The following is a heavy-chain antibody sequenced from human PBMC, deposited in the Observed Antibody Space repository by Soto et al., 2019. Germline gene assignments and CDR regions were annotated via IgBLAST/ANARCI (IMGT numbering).Heavy chain of an antibody. CDR1: GYTFTTYE. J-gene: IGHJ6*02. V-gene: IGHV1-8*01. CDR3: ARDTAPSDV. Sequence: ASVKVSKASGYTFTTYEINWVRQATGQGLEWMGWMNPNSGNTGYAQKFQGRVTMTRNTSISTAYMQLSSLRSEDTAVYYCARDTAPSDVWGQGTTVTVSS. CDR2: MNPNSGNT. D-gene: IGHD4-17*01.